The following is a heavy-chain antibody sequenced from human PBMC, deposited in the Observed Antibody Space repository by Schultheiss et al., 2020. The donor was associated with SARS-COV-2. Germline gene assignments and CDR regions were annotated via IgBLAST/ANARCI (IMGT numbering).Heavy chain of an antibody. J-gene: IGHJ5*02. CDR3: ARAQYSSWYERLDP. CDR2: ISSSGSTI. Sequence: EGSLRLSCAASGFTFSDYYMSWIRQAPGKGLEWVSYISSSGSTIYYANSVKGRFTISRDNAKNSLYLQMNSLRAEDTAVYYCARAQYSSWYERLDPWGQGTLVTVSS. V-gene: IGHV3-11*04. CDR1: GFTFSDYY. D-gene: IGHD6-13*01.